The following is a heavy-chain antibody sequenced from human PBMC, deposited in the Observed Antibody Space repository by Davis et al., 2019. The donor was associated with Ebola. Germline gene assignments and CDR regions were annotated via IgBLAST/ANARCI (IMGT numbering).Heavy chain of an antibody. CDR1: GGPISSSNW. CDR2: IFHSGST. V-gene: IGHV4-4*02. Sequence: PSETLSLTCAVSGGPISSSNWWSWVRQPPGKGLEWIGEIFHSGSTNYNPSLKSRVNISVDKSKNQFSRKLNSVTAADTAVYYCTSSYWDVWDQGTTVTVSS. D-gene: IGHD2-8*02. CDR3: TSSYWDV. J-gene: IGHJ6*02.